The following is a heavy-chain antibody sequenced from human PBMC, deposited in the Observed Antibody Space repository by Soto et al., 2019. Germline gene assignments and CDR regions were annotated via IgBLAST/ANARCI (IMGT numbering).Heavy chain of an antibody. CDR3: ARDGYNRGGFDY. CDR2: ISFDGANK. V-gene: IGHV3-30-3*01. CDR1: GFTFSSYN. Sequence: PGGSLRLSCVASGFTFSSYNMHWVRQAPGEGLEWVAVISFDGANKFYADSVKGRFTISRDISRDTLYLQMSSLRDEDTAIYYCARDGYNRGGFDYWGQGTRGTVSS. D-gene: IGHD3-10*01. J-gene: IGHJ4*02.